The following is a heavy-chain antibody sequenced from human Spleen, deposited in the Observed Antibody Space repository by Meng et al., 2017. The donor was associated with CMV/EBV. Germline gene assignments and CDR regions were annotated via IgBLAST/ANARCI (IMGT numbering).Heavy chain of an antibody. D-gene: IGHD2-2*03. CDR2: ITPTGGGP. Sequence: PGVHQAPGRGLEWMGWITPTGGGPTYAQKFQGRVTMTRDTSISTAYMELGRLRSDDTAVYYCAREPGYCSSTSCYAGGGVDYWGQGTLVTVSS. J-gene: IGHJ4*02. V-gene: IGHV1-2*02. CDR3: AREPGYCSSTSCYAGGGVDY.